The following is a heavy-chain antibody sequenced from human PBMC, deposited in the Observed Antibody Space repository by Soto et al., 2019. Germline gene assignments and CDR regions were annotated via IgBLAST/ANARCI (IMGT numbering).Heavy chain of an antibody. CDR3: ARDSDLDV. Sequence: GGSLRLSCTASGFTFSRYSMNWVRQAPGKGLEWVSSISSSTNYKYYVESLKGRFTISRDNAKNSLYLQMNSLRAEDMAVYYCARDSDLDVWGQGTTVTVSS. J-gene: IGHJ6*02. CDR2: ISSSTNYK. CDR1: GFTFSRYS. V-gene: IGHV3-21*01.